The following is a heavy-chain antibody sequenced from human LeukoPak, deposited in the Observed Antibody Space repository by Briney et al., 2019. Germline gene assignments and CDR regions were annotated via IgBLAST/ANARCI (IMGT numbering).Heavy chain of an antibody. Sequence: GGSLRLSCAASGFTFSSYWMHWVRQAPGKGLVWVSNINSDGSTTTYADSVKGRFTISRDNSKNTLYLQMNSLRAEDTAVYYCAKDPDRGVTAENYFDYWGQGTLVTVSS. CDR3: AKDPDRGVTAENYFDY. V-gene: IGHV3-74*01. CDR2: INSDGSTT. J-gene: IGHJ4*02. D-gene: IGHD2-21*02. CDR1: GFTFSSYW.